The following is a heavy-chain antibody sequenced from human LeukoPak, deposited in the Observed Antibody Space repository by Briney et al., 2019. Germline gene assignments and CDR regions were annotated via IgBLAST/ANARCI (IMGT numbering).Heavy chain of an antibody. D-gene: IGHD5-18*01. CDR1: GFXFXDYA. CDR3: ARGGGYSYGRFDY. Sequence: PGGSLRLSCAASGFXFXDYAMXWXRXAPGXGLEWVXVISGDGGSTYYADSVKGRFTISRDNSKNSLYLQMNSLRTEDTALYYCARGGGYSYGRFDYWGQGTLVTVSS. CDR2: ISGDGGST. J-gene: IGHJ4*02. V-gene: IGHV3-43*02.